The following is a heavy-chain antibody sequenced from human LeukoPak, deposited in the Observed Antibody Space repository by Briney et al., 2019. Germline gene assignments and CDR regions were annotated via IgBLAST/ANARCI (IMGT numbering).Heavy chain of an antibody. CDR1: GGTFSSYA. CDR3: ARDRYSGSYLFYDY. J-gene: IGHJ4*02. CDR2: IIPILGIA. D-gene: IGHD1-26*01. V-gene: IGHV1-69*04. Sequence: ASVKVSCKASGGTFSSYAISWVRQAPGQGLEWMGRIIPILGIANYAQKFQGRVTITADKSTSTAYMELSSLRSEDTAVYYCARDRYSGSYLFYDYWGQGTLVTVSS.